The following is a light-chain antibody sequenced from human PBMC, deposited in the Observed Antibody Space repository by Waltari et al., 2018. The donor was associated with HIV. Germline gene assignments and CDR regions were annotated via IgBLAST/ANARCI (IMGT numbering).Light chain of an antibody. CDR2: DTY. CDR1: PSVAGNH. J-gene: IGKJ5*01. CDR3: QQYGTSVT. Sequence: EIALTQSPGTLSLSSGERVTLSCRASPSVAGNHLAWYQQRTGQAPRLPIYDTYRRATGIPDRFSGSGSGTDFTLTIGSLEPEDFAVYYCQQYGTSVTFGQGTRLEIK. V-gene: IGKV3-20*01.